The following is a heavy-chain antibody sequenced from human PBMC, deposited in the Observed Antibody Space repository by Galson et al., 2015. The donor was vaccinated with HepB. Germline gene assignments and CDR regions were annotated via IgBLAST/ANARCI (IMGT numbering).Heavy chain of an antibody. CDR3: ARTYGDYTPFNFDY. J-gene: IGHJ4*02. Sequence: PALVKPTQTLTLTCTFSGFSLSTSGMCVSWIRQPPGKALEWLALIDWDDDKYYSTSLETRLTISKDTSKNQVVLTMTNMDPVDTATYYCARTYGDYTPFNFDYWGQGTLVTVSS. CDR2: IDWDDDK. V-gene: IGHV2-70*01. D-gene: IGHD4-17*01. CDR1: GFSLSTSGMC.